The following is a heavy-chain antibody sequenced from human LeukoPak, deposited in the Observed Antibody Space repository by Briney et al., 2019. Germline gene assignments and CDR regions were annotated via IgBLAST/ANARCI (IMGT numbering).Heavy chain of an antibody. Sequence: PSKTLSLTCAVYGGSFSDYYWSWIRQPPGKGLEWIGEINHSGSTNYNPSLKSRVTISVDTSKNQFSLKLGSVTAADTAVYYCARETGELGIFGVVIEFACMDVWGKGTTVTVSS. CDR3: ARETGELGIFGVVIEFACMDV. CDR1: GGSFSDYY. D-gene: IGHD3-3*01. J-gene: IGHJ6*03. V-gene: IGHV4-34*01. CDR2: INHSGST.